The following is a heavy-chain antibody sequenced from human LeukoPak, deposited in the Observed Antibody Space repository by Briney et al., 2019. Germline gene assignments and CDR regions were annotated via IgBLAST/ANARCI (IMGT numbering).Heavy chain of an antibody. Sequence: GASVKVSCKVSGYTLTELSMHWVRQAPGKGLEWMGGFDPEDGETIYAQKFQGRVTMTEDTSTDTAYMELSSLRSEDTAVYYCAILYSGSYYPFHFDYWGQGTLVTVSS. CDR1: GYTLTELS. J-gene: IGHJ4*02. CDR3: AILYSGSYYPFHFDY. D-gene: IGHD1-26*01. V-gene: IGHV1-24*01. CDR2: FDPEDGET.